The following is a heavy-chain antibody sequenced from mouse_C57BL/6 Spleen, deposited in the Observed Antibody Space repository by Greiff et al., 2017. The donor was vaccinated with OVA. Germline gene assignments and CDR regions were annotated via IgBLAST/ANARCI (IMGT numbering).Heavy chain of an antibody. D-gene: IGHD4-1*01. CDR3: ARKQGSNWDGGFAY. CDR2: ILPGSGST. CDR1: GYTFTGYW. J-gene: IGHJ3*01. Sequence: QVQLQQSGAELMKPGASVKLSCKATGYTFTGYWIEWVKQRPGHGLEWIGEILPGSGSTNYNEKFKGKATFTADTSSNTAYMQLSSLTTEDSAIYYCARKQGSNWDGGFAYWGQGTLVTVSA. V-gene: IGHV1-9*01.